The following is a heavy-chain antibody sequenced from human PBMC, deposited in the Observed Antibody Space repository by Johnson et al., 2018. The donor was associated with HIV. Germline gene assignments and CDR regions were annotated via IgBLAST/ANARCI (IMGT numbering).Heavy chain of an antibody. Sequence: QVQLVESGGGVVQPGRSLRLSCAASGFTFSSYGMHWVRQAPGKGLEWVAVISYDGRNKYYADSVKGRFTISRDNSKNTLYLQMNSLRAEDTAVYYCAKDLSGYSYGYGAFDIWGQGTMVTVSS. CDR3: AKDLSGYSYGYGAFDI. CDR1: GFTFSSYG. J-gene: IGHJ3*02. D-gene: IGHD5-18*01. V-gene: IGHV3-30*18. CDR2: ISYDGRNK.